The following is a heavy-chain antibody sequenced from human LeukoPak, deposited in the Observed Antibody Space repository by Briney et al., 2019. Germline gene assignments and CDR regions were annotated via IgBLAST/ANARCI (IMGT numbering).Heavy chain of an antibody. J-gene: IGHJ4*02. Sequence: GASVKVSCKASGGTFSSYAISWVRQAPGQGLEWMGGIIPIFGTANYAQRFQGRVTITGDESTSTAYMELSSLRSEDTAVYYCAREFERYCSSTSCYRFDYWGQGTLVTVSS. D-gene: IGHD2-2*01. V-gene: IGHV1-69*13. CDR3: AREFERYCSSTSCYRFDY. CDR2: IIPIFGTA. CDR1: GGTFSSYA.